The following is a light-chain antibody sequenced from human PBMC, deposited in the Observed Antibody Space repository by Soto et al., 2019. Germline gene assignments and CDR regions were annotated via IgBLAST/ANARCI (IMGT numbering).Light chain of an antibody. J-gene: IGKJ1*01. CDR2: GAS. CDR3: QKYGNFWT. CDR1: EGIPIH. V-gene: IGKV3-20*01. Sequence: TQSPATLSVSPGETATLSCRASEGIPIHVAWYQQKTGQAPRLLIYGASSRATGIPDRFSGSGSGTDFSLTIRRLEPDDFAVYYCQKYGNFWTFGQGTKVDI.